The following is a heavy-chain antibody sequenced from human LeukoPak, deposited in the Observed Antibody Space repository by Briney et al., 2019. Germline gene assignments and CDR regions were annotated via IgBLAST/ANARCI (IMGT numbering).Heavy chain of an antibody. D-gene: IGHD1-26*01. V-gene: IGHV3-13*04. CDR3: ARGIATRDYFDY. CDR1: GFAFSSYD. Sequence: PGGSLRLSCAASGFAFSSYDMHWVRQATGKGLEWVSAIDTTGDTYYPGSVKGRFTVSRENAKNSVYLQMNSLTAGDTAVYYCARGIATRDYFDYWGQGTLVTVSS. CDR2: IDTTGDT. J-gene: IGHJ4*02.